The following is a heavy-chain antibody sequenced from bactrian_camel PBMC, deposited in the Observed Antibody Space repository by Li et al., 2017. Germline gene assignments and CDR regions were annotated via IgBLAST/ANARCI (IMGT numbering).Heavy chain of an antibody. Sequence: HVQLVESGGGAVQAGGSVRLSCTLSGSSARWMGWFREAPGKEREGVANIWTADHTTYYADSVRGRFTISQDNAKNTLYLQMDTLRPEDTAMYCCARGSYSPYDCYSGSGEARDFSYWGQGTQVTVS. CDR3: ARGSYSPYDCYSGSGEARDFSY. V-gene: IGHV3S1*01. J-gene: IGHJ6*01. CDR2: IWTADHTT. D-gene: IGHD3*01. CDR1: GSSARW.